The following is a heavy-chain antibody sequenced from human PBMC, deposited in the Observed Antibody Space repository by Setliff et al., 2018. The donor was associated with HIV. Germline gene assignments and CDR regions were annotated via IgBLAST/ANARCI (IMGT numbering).Heavy chain of an antibody. D-gene: IGHD3-16*01. J-gene: IGHJ6*02. CDR1: GGSISSETFS. CDR3: ARGGYYYYFGVDV. Sequence: SETLSLTCTVSGGSISSETFSWNWIRQPAGKGLEWIGRIYTSGSTDYNPSLKSRVTMSVDTSKNQFSLKLSSVTAADTAVHYCARGGYYYYFGVDVWGQGTTVTAP. CDR2: IYTSGST. V-gene: IGHV4-61*02.